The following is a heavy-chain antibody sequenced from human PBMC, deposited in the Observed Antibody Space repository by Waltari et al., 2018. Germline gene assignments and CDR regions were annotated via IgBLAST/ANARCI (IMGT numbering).Heavy chain of an antibody. CDR2: IIPIFGTA. V-gene: IGHV1-69*05. CDR1: GGPFSSSA. Sequence: QVQLVQSGAEVKKPGSSVKVSCKASGGPFSSSALSRVRQAPGQGLEWRGGIIPIFGTANYAQQFQGRVTITTDESTSTAYMELSSLRSEDTAVYYCASALYGGNSWFKYYFDYWGQGTLVTVSS. D-gene: IGHD4-17*01. CDR3: ASALYGGNSWFKYYFDY. J-gene: IGHJ4*02.